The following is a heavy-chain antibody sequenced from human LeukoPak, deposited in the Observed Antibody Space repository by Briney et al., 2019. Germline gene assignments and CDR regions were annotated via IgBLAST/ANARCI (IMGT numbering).Heavy chain of an antibody. D-gene: IGHD3-10*01. J-gene: IGHJ5*02. CDR3: ARAGPMVRGVIASWFDP. Sequence: ASVKVSCKASGYTFTGYYMHWVRQAPGQGLEWMGWINPNSGGTNYAQKFQGRVTMTRDTSISTAYMELSRLRSDDTAVYYYARAGPMVRGVIASWFDPWDQGTLVTVSS. CDR2: INPNSGGT. V-gene: IGHV1-2*02. CDR1: GYTFTGYY.